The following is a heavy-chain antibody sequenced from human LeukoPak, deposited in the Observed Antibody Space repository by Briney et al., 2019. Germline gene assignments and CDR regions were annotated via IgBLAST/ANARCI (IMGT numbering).Heavy chain of an antibody. CDR3: VKLRGIYLDFDH. CDR2: IIGSGGYT. D-gene: IGHD1-26*01. CDR1: GFTFSSYA. Sequence: PGGSLRLSCAASGFTFSSYAMSWVRQAPGKGLEWVSAIIGSGGYTYYADSVKGRFTISRDNSKNTLSLQMDSLRAEDTAVYYCVKLRGIYLDFDHWGQGTLVTVSS. J-gene: IGHJ4*02. V-gene: IGHV3-23*01.